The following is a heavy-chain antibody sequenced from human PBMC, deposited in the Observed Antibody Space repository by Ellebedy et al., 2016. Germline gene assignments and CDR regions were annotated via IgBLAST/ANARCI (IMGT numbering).Heavy chain of an antibody. CDR2: INPNSGGT. CDR3: ARWVGGYYYMDV. V-gene: IGHV1-2*02. J-gene: IGHJ6*03. D-gene: IGHD3-16*01. CDR1: GYTCTSYY. Sequence: ASVKVSCXASGYTCTSYYMHWVRQAPGQGLEWMGWINPNSGGTNYAQKFQGRVTMTRDTSISTAYMELSRLRSDDTAVYYCARWVGGYYYMDVWGKGTTVTVSS.